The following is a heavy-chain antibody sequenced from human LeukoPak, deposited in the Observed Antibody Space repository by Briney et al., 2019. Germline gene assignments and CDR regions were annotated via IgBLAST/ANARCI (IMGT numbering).Heavy chain of an antibody. V-gene: IGHV4-39*01. CDR1: GDSISNTIYY. J-gene: IGHJ4*02. CDR2: IYHSGTT. D-gene: IGHD3-10*01. Sequence: SETLSLTCSVSGDSISNTIYYWGWIRQPPWKGLEWIGTIYHSGTTYDNPSLKRRVTISVDTSKNQLSLNLTSVTTADTAVYFCARGPTLWLNFDHWGQGALITVSS. CDR3: ARGPTLWLNFDH.